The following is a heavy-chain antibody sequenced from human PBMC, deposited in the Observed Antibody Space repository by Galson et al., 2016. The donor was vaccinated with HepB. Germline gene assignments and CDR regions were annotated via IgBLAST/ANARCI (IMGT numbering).Heavy chain of an antibody. V-gene: IGHV1-18*01. CDR2: ISTYNDNA. CDR1: GYSFRTYG. D-gene: IGHD2-21*01. CDR3: ARDLGKIVWWTAFNYYYHGLYV. J-gene: IGHJ6*01. Sequence: SVKVSCKASGYSFRTYGINWVRQAPGQGLEWMGWISTYNDNAKYAQKFQGRVTMTTDTSTATVYMELRSLRSDDTAVYYCARDLGKIVWWTAFNYYYHGLYVWGQGTTVTVSS.